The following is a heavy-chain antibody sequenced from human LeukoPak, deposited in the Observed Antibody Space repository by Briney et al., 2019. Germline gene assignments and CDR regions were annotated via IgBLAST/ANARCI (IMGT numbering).Heavy chain of an antibody. CDR3: ATSGNYDLRTFDY. CDR1: GGSISSYY. Sequence: SETLSPTCTVSGGSISSYYWSWIRQPPGKGLEWIGYIYYSGSTNYNPSLKSRVTISVDTSKNQFSLKLSSVTAADTAVYYCATSGNYDLRTFDYWGQGTLVTVSS. J-gene: IGHJ4*02. V-gene: IGHV4-59*08. D-gene: IGHD1-7*01. CDR2: IYYSGST.